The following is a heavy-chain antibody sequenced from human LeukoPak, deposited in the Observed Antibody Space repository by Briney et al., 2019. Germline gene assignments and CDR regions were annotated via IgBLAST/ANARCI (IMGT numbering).Heavy chain of an antibody. J-gene: IGHJ4*02. Sequence: PSETLSLTCTVSGGSISTSNYYWGWIRQPPGKGLEWIGSIYYSGGTYYNPSLKSRVTISVDTSKNQFSLKLSSVTAADTAVYYCARPRRDGYNIRGLFDYWGQGTLVTVSS. CDR3: ARPRRDGYNIRGLFDY. V-gene: IGHV4-39*01. D-gene: IGHD5-24*01. CDR1: GGSISTSNYY. CDR2: IYYSGGT.